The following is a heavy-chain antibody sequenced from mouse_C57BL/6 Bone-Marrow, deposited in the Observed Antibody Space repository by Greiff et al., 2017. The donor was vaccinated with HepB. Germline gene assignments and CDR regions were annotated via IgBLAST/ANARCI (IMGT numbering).Heavy chain of an antibody. V-gene: IGHV5-17*01. CDR3: ARTYYGYDDAMDY. Sequence: DVHLVESGGGLVKPGGSLKLSCAASGFTFSDYGMHWVRQAPEKGLEWVAYISSGSSTIYYADTVKGRFTISRDNAKNTLFLQMTSLRSEDTAMYYCARTYYGYDDAMDYWGQGTSVTVSS. CDR1: GFTFSDYG. J-gene: IGHJ4*01. CDR2: ISSGSSTI. D-gene: IGHD2-9*01.